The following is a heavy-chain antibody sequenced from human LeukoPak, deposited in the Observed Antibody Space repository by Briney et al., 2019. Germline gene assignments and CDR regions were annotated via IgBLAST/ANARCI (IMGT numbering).Heavy chain of an antibody. CDR2: IYPGDSDT. Sequence: GESLKISCEGSGYIFTSYWIGWVRQMPGKGLEWMGIIYPGDSDTRYSPSFQGQVTVSAGKSTNTAYLQWSSLKASDTAIYYCARRISGRAGEGIDYWGQGTLVIVSS. D-gene: IGHD3-10*01. CDR1: GYIFTSYW. J-gene: IGHJ4*02. V-gene: IGHV5-51*01. CDR3: ARRISGRAGEGIDY.